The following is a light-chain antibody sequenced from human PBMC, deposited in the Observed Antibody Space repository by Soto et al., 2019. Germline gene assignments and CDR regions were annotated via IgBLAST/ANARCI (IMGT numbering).Light chain of an antibody. CDR2: GAS. J-gene: IGKJ3*01. V-gene: IGKV3-15*01. CDR3: QQYNNWPFT. Sequence: ERVMTQSPATLSVSPGERATLSCRASQSINSNLAWYQQKPGQAPRLLIYGASTRATGIPARFSGSGSGTVFTLTISSLQSEDFAVYYCQQYNNWPFTFGPGTKVDIK. CDR1: QSINSN.